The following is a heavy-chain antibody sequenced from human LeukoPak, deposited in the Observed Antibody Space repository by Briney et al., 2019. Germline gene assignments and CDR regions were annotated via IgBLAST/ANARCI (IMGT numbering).Heavy chain of an antibody. CDR3: ASAYRGSSNAPFEY. Sequence: GGSLRLSCAASGFSISSYWMHWVRQAPGKGLVWVSRIDGDGSTTTYADSVKGRFTVSRDNAKNTLYLQMNSLRVEDTAVYYCASAYRGSSNAPFEYWGQGTLVTVSS. CDR2: IDGDGSTT. V-gene: IGHV3-74*01. J-gene: IGHJ4*02. CDR1: GFSISSYW. D-gene: IGHD1-26*01.